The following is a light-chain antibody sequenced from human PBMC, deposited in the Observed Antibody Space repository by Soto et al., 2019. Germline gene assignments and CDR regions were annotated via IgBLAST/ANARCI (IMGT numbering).Light chain of an antibody. J-gene: IGKJ3*01. CDR2: DAS. Sequence: EIVLTQSPATLSLSPGERATLSCRASQSVSSYLAWYQQKPGQAPRLHIYDASNRATGIPARFSGSGSGTGFTLTISSLEPEDFAIYYCQQRSNWLTFGPGTKVDIK. CDR1: QSVSSY. CDR3: QQRSNWLT. V-gene: IGKV3-11*01.